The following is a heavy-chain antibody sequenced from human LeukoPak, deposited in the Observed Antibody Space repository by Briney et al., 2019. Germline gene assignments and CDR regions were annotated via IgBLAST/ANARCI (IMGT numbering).Heavy chain of an antibody. V-gene: IGHV4-39*07. CDR2: IYHSGST. D-gene: IGHD3-22*01. CDR3: ARATYYYDTLIN. J-gene: IGHJ4*02. Sequence: SETLSLTCTVSGGSISSSSYYWGWIRQPPGKGLEWIGEIYHSGSTNYNPSLKSRVTISVDKSKNQFSLKLSSVTAADTAVYYCARATYYYDTLINWGQGTLVTVSS. CDR1: GGSISSSSYY.